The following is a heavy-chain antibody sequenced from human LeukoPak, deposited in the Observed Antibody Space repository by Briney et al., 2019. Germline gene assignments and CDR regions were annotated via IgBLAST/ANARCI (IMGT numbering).Heavy chain of an antibody. CDR3: TRAVGLGPGAHFDQ. Sequence: GGSLRLSCAASGFSFSRYYMSWVRQTPGKALEWISYIPTSGISVQYADSVRGRFTASRDDAKNSLHLQMDRLRVEDTAVYYCTRAVGLGPGAHFDQWGQGALVIVSS. CDR1: GFSFSRYY. V-gene: IGHV3-11*01. D-gene: IGHD1-26*01. CDR2: IPTSGISV. J-gene: IGHJ4*02.